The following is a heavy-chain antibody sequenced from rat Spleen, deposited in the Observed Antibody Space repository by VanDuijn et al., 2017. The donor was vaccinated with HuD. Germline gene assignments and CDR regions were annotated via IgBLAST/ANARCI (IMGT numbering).Heavy chain of an antibody. CDR3: ARLNVYYGSNANWFAY. CDR1: AYSITSSYR. Sequence: EVQLQESGPGLVKPSQSLSLTCSVTAYSITSSYRWTWIRKFPGNKLEWMGDIDSAGNTNYNPSLKSRIPITRDTSKNQFFLQVNSVTTEDTATYYCARLNVYYGSNANWFAYWGQGTLVTVSS. D-gene: IGHD1-6*01. V-gene: IGHV3-3*01. J-gene: IGHJ3*01. CDR2: IDSAGNT.